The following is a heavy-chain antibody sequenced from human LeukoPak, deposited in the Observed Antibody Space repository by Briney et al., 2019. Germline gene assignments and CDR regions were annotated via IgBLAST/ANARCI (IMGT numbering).Heavy chain of an antibody. CDR2: IYYSGST. Sequence: KSSETLSLTCTVSGGSISSYYWSWIRQPPGKGLEWIGYIYYSGSTNYNPSLKSRVTISVDTSKNQFSLKLGSVTAADTAVYYCAREGDYGDYDYWGQGTLVTVSS. V-gene: IGHV4-59*01. CDR3: AREGDYGDYDY. J-gene: IGHJ4*02. CDR1: GGSISSYY. D-gene: IGHD4-17*01.